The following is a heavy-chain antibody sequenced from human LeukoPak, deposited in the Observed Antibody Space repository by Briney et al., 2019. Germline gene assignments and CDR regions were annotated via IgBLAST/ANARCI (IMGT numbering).Heavy chain of an antibody. J-gene: IGHJ6*03. CDR2: IYHSGST. V-gene: IGHV4-4*02. CDR1: GGSISSSNW. Sequence: SETLSLTCAVSGGSISSSNWWSWVRQPPGKGLEWIGEIYHSGSTNYNPSLKSRVTISVDTSKNQFSLKLSSVTAADTAVYYCARDHVNYDILTGPQRSLYSDYYYYYMDVWGKGTTVTVSS. D-gene: IGHD3-9*01. CDR3: ARDHVNYDILTGPQRSLYSDYYYYYMDV.